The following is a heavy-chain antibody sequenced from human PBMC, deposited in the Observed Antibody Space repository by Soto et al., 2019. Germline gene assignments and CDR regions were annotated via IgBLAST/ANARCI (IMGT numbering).Heavy chain of an antibody. CDR2: IYYSGST. D-gene: IGHD2-2*02. CDR3: ARAHCSSTSCYTNWFDP. CDR1: GGSISSGGYY. V-gene: IGHV4-31*03. Sequence: SETLSLTCTVSGGSISSGGYYWSWIRQHPGKGLEWVGYIYYSGSTYYNPSLKSRVTISVDTSKNQFSLKLSSVTAADTAVYYCARAHCSSTSCYTNWFDPWGQGTLVTVSS. J-gene: IGHJ5*02.